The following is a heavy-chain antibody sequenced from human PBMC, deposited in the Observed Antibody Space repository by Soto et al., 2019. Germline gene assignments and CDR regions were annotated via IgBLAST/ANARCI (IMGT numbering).Heavy chain of an antibody. D-gene: IGHD3-22*01. V-gene: IGHV3-30*03. J-gene: IGHJ6*02. CDR1: GFTFSSYG. Sequence: PGGSLRLSCAASGFTFSSYGMHWVRQAPGKGLEWVAVISYDGSNKYYADSVKGRFTISRDNSKNTLYLQMNSLRAEDTAVYYCASLPHYYDRSGYLPAGMDVWGQGTTVTVSS. CDR3: ASLPHYYDRSGYLPAGMDV. CDR2: ISYDGSNK.